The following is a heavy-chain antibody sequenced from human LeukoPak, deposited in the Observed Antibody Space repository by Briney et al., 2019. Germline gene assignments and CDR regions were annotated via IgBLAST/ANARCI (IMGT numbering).Heavy chain of an antibody. Sequence: SGTLSLTSAVSGGSISSSNWWSWVRQPPGKGLEWIGEIYHSGSTNYNPSLKSRVTISVDKSKNQFSLKLSSVTAADTAVYYCASLIRYDILTGYSDFDYWGQGTLVTVSS. CDR2: IYHSGST. CDR3: ASLIRYDILTGYSDFDY. D-gene: IGHD3-9*01. CDR1: GGSISSSNW. J-gene: IGHJ4*02. V-gene: IGHV4-4*02.